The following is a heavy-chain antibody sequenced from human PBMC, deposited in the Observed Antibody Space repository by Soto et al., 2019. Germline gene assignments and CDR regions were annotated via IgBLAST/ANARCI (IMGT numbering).Heavy chain of an antibody. J-gene: IGHJ4*02. Sequence: DVQLVESGGGLVQPGGSLRLSCAASGFSFSGSWMSWVRQAPGRGLEFVANINQDGSVKNYVDSVKGRFTISRDNAKNSVFLQMNGLRDADSGVYYCARDPGYSSFDDWGQGTLVTVSS. CDR1: GFSFSGSW. D-gene: IGHD5-12*01. CDR2: INQDGSVK. V-gene: IGHV3-7*01. CDR3: ARDPGYSSFDD.